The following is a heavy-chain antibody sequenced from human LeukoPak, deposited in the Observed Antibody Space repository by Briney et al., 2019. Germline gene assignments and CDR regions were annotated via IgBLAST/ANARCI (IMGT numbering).Heavy chain of an antibody. CDR3: ARYSKNDAFDI. CDR2: ISGSGDST. V-gene: IGHV3-23*01. J-gene: IGHJ3*02. Sequence: PGGSLRLSCAASGFTFSSYAMSWVRQAPGKGLEWVSRISGSGDSTYYADSVKGRFTISRDNSKNTPYLQMNSLRAEDTAVYYCARYSKNDAFDIWGQGTMVTVSS. D-gene: IGHD5-12*01. CDR1: GFTFSSYA.